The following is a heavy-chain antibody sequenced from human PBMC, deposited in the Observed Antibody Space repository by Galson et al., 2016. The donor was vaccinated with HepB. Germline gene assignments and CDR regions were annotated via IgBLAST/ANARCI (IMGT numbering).Heavy chain of an antibody. D-gene: IGHD2-2*01. Sequence: SETLSLTCAVSGASIRSSHWWSWVRQPPGKGLEWIGEIHHNGNTNYNPALKSRVIISVDNSKNQFSLRLSSVTAADTAVYYCTRDIVLVPAAMMGEYYYYGVEVWGQGTTVTVSS. CDR2: IHHNGNT. CDR3: TRDIVLVPAAMMGEYYYYGVEV. V-gene: IGHV4-4*02. CDR1: GASIRSSHW. J-gene: IGHJ6*02.